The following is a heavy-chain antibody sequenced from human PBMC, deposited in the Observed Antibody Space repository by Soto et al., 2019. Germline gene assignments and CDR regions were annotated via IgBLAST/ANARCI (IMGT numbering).Heavy chain of an antibody. D-gene: IGHD6-13*01. V-gene: IGHV3-30*18. J-gene: IGHJ6*02. CDR1: GFTFSSYG. CDR2: ISYDGSNK. Sequence: QVQLVESGGGVVQPGRSLRLSCAASGFTFSSYGMHWVRQAPGKGLEWVAVISYDGSNKYYADSVKGRFTISRDNSKNTLYLQMNSLRAEDTAVYYCAKFWMYSSSWLLVGDYGMDVWGQGTTVTVSS. CDR3: AKFWMYSSSWLLVGDYGMDV.